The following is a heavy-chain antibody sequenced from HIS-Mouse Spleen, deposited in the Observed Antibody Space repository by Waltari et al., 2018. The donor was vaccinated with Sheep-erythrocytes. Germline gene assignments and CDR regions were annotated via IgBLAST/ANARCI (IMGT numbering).Heavy chain of an antibody. CDR1: GGCISGGGYY. Sequence: QVQLQESGPGLVKPSQTLSLTCTVSGGCISGGGYYWSWIRQHPGKGVEWIGYIYYSGSTYYNPSLKSRVTISVDTSKNQFSLKLSSVTAADTAVYYCARLITMVRGVTWYFDLWGRGTLVTVS. CDR3: ARLITMVRGVTWYFDL. J-gene: IGHJ2*01. D-gene: IGHD3-10*01. V-gene: IGHV4-31*03. CDR2: IYYSGST.